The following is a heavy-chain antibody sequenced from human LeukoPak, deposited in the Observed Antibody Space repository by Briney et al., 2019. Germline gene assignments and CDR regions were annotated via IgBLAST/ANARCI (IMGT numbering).Heavy chain of an antibody. Sequence: ASVRVSCKASGYTFTNYGITWVRQAPGQGLEWMGWINPNSGGTNYAQKLQGRVTMTTDTSTSTAYMELRSLRSDDTAVYYCARGPYYGSGSYPAWGQGTLVTVSS. V-gene: IGHV1-18*01. J-gene: IGHJ5*02. CDR2: INPNSGGT. CDR3: ARGPYYGSGSYPA. CDR1: GYTFTNYG. D-gene: IGHD3-10*01.